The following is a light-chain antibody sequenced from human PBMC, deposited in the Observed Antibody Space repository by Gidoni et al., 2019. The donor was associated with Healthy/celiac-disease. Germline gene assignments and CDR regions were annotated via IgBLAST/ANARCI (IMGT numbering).Light chain of an antibody. CDR2: SNN. CDR3: AAWDESVNGYWV. J-gene: IGLJ3*02. V-gene: IGLV1-44*01. CDR1: SSNIGSNT. Sequence: QSVLTQPPSASGTPGQRVTISCSGISSNIGSNTVNWYQQLPGTAPKLLIYSNNQRPSGVPDRFSGSKSGTSASMAISGIQSEDEADYYWAAWDESVNGYWVFGGGTKLTVL.